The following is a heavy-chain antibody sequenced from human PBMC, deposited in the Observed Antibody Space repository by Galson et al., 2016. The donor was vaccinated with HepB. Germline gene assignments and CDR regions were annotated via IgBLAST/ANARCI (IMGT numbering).Heavy chain of an antibody. CDR1: GFTFDDHT. V-gene: IGHV3-43*01. Sequence: SLRLSCAASGFTFDDHTMHWVRQAPGKGLEWVSLINWDGTTTYYADSVKGRFTISRDNSKTSLYLQMNSLRTEDTAIYYCAKAFIYFYYGVDVWGTGTTGTVSS. J-gene: IGHJ6*04. CDR3: AKAFIYFYYGVDV. CDR2: INWDGTTT.